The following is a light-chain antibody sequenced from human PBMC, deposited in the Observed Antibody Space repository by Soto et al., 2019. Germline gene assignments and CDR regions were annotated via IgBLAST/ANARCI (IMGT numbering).Light chain of an antibody. CDR2: SNN. CDR1: SSNIGGNA. Sequence: QSVLTQPPSASGTPGQRVTISCSGSSSNIGGNAVNWYQQLPGTTPKLLIYSNNQRPSGVPDRFSGSKSGTSAPLAISGLQSEDEADYYCAAWDDSLSGYVFGTGTKLTVL. V-gene: IGLV1-44*01. CDR3: AAWDDSLSGYV. J-gene: IGLJ1*01.